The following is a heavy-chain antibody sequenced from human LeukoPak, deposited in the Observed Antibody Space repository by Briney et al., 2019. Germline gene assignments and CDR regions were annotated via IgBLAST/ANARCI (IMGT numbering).Heavy chain of an antibody. CDR3: ASNRVRGSYYYYGMDV. Sequence: PSETLSLTCSVSGVSISTSTNYWAWIRQPPGKGLEWIGSIYYSGSTYYNPSLKSRVTISVDTSKNQFSLKLSSVTAADTAVYYCASNRVRGSYYYYGMDVWGHGTTVTVSS. CDR1: GVSISTSTNY. D-gene: IGHD2-21*01. J-gene: IGHJ6*02. CDR2: IYYSGST. V-gene: IGHV4-39*01.